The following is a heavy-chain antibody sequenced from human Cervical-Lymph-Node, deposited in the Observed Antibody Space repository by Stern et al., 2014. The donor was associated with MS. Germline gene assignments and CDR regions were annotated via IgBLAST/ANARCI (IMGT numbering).Heavy chain of an antibody. J-gene: IGHJ3*02. D-gene: IGHD2-15*01. CDR3: ARRCSRRIDAFDI. V-gene: IGHV5-10-1*01. CDR2: TDPSDSYT. Sequence: EVQLVESGAGVKKPGESLRISCKGSGYSFTSYWISWVRQMPGKGLEWMGRTDPSDSYTNYSPSFQCHVTISADKSISTAYLQWSSLKSSDTAMYYCARRCSRRIDAFDIWGQGTMVTVSS. CDR1: GYSFTSYW.